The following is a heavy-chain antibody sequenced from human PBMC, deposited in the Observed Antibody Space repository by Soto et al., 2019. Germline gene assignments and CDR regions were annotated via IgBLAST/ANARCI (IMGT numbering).Heavy chain of an antibody. CDR3: VRHKEWGLFRGTMGPFDC. CDR1: GGSISSSNYY. J-gene: IGHJ4*02. V-gene: IGHV4-39*01. D-gene: IGHD1-26*01. CDR2: IYNSGYT. Sequence: QLQVQESGPGLVRPSETQSLTCTVSGGSISSSNYYWGWIRQPPGKGLEWIGSIYNSGYTYYNPSLKSRVTISVDTSKNQFSLKMSSVTAADTAVYYCVRHKEWGLFRGTMGPFDCWGQGTLVTVSS.